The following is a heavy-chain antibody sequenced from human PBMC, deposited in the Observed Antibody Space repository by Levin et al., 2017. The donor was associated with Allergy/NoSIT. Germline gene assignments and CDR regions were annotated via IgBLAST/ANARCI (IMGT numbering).Heavy chain of an antibody. CDR3: ARVTLTVITTGAFDI. D-gene: IGHD3-22*01. J-gene: IGHJ3*02. Sequence: PGGSLRLSCAASGFTFSSYAMHWVRQAPGKGLEWVAVISYDGSNKYYADSVKGRFTISRDNSKNTLYLQMNSLRAEDTAVYYCARVTLTVITTGAFDIWGQGTMVTVSS. V-gene: IGHV3-30-3*01. CDR2: ISYDGSNK. CDR1: GFTFSSYA.